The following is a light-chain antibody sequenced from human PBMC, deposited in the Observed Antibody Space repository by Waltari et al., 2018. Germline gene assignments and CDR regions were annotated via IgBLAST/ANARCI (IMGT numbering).Light chain of an antibody. CDR3: QQYYSTPRGFT. J-gene: IGKJ3*01. CDR1: QSVLYSSNNNNY. Sequence: DIVMTQSPDSLAVSLGERATINCKSSQSVLYSSNNNNYLAWYQQKPGQPPKLLIYWASTRESGVPDRFSGSGSGTDFTLTISSLQAEDVAVYYCQQYYSTPRGFTFGPGTKVDIK. V-gene: IGKV4-1*01. CDR2: WAS.